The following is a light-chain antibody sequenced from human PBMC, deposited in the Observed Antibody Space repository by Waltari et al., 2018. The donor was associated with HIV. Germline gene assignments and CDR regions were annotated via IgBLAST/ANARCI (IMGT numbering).Light chain of an antibody. CDR1: SGSVSTSYY. CDR3: VLYMGSYVV. CDR2: STN. V-gene: IGLV8-61*01. J-gene: IGLJ2*01. Sequence: QTVVTQEPSFSVSPGGPVTLPCGLSSGSVSTSYYPSWYQQTPGQAPRTLIYSTNTRSSGVPDRFSGSILGNKAALTITGAQADDESDYYCVLYMGSYVVFGGGTKLTVL.